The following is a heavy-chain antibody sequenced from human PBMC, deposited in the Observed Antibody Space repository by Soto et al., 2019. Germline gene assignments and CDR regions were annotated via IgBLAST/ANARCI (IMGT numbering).Heavy chain of an antibody. Sequence: PSETLSLTCTVSGASISSSNYYWGWIRQPPGRGLEWIGTMYYSGRTYYNPSLRSRVTISIATSKNQFSLKVSSVNAADTAVYYCARVGRITISDTWFDPWGQGTLVTVSS. CDR3: ARVGRITISDTWFDP. J-gene: IGHJ5*02. V-gene: IGHV4-39*07. CDR1: GASISSSNYY. CDR2: MYYSGRT. D-gene: IGHD1-20*01.